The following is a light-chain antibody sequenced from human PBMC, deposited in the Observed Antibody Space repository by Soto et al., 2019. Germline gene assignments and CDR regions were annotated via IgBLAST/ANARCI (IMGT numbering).Light chain of an antibody. Sequence: AIRMTQSPSSFSASTGARVPITCRASQGISSYLAWYQQKPGKAPKLLIYAASTLQSGVPSRFSGSGSGTDFTLTISCLQSEDFATYYCQQYYSYPRTFGQGTKVDNK. CDR3: QQYYSYPRT. CDR1: QGISSY. V-gene: IGKV1-8*01. CDR2: AAS. J-gene: IGKJ1*01.